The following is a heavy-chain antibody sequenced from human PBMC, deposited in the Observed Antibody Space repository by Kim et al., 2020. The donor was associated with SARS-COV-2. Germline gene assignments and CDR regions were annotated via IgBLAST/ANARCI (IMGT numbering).Heavy chain of an antibody. CDR1: GFTFDDYA. CDR3: AKDLSWRYYKLYFDY. CDR2: ISWNSGSI. V-gene: IGHV3-9*01. J-gene: IGHJ4*02. D-gene: IGHD3-10*01. Sequence: GGSLRLSCAASGFTFDDYAMHWVRQAPGKGLEWVSGISWNSGSIGYADSVKGRFTISRDNAKNSLYLQMNSLRAEDTALYYCAKDLSWRYYKLYFDYWGQGTLVTVSS.